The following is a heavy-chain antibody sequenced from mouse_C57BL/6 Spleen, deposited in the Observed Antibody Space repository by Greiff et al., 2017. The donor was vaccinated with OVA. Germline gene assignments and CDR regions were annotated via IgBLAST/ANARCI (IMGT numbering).Heavy chain of an antibody. J-gene: IGHJ1*03. CDR3: ARSEAYYYGSPWYFDV. CDR2: IYPRSGNT. D-gene: IGHD1-1*01. V-gene: IGHV1-81*01. CDR1: GYTFTSYG. Sequence: QVHVKQSGAELARPGASVKLSCKASGYTFTSYGISWVKQRTGQGLEWIGEIYPRSGNTYYNEKFKGKATLTADKSSSTAYMELRSLTSEDSAVYFCARSEAYYYGSPWYFDVWGTGTTVTVSS.